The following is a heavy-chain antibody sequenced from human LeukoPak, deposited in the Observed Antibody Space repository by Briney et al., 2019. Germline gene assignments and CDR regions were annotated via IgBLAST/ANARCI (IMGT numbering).Heavy chain of an antibody. Sequence: ASVKLSCKASGYMFTGYYMHWVRHAPGQGLEWKGWINPNSGGTNYAQKFQGRVTMTRDTSISTAYMDLNRLRSDDTDVYYCERVVAVTGTPVDYMDVWGKGTTVTVSS. J-gene: IGHJ6*03. CDR2: INPNSGGT. CDR1: GYMFTGYY. V-gene: IGHV1-2*02. CDR3: ERVVAVTGTPVDYMDV. D-gene: IGHD6-19*01.